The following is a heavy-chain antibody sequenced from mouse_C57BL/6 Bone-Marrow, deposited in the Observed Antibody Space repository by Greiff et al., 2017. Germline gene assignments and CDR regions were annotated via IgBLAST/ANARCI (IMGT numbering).Heavy chain of an antibody. CDR2: IDPSDSET. Sequence: QVQLQQPGAELVRPGSSVKLSCKASGYTFTSYWMHWVKQRPIQGLEWIGNIDPSDSETHYNQKFKDKATLTVDKSSSTAYMQLSSLTSEDSAVYYCARGWGSSYEGWDFDVWGTGTTGTVSS. J-gene: IGHJ1*03. CDR1: GYTFTSYW. CDR3: ARGWGSSYEGWDFDV. V-gene: IGHV1-52*01. D-gene: IGHD1-1*01.